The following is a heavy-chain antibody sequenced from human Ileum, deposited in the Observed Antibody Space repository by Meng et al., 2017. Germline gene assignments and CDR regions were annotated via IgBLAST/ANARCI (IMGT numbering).Heavy chain of an antibody. D-gene: IGHD1-26*01. Sequence: QGPGPGLVRPSETLALTCTVSGASVRSSCCYCSWIRQSAGKGLEWIGYVYYNGVTNYNPSLRSRITTSIDTSKNQFSLKLSSVTAADTALYYCTRERSWSDFGYFDDWGRGTLVTVSS. CDR2: VYYNGVT. J-gene: IGHJ4*02. V-gene: IGHV4-61*01. CDR1: GASVRSSCCY. CDR3: TRERSWSDFGYFDD.